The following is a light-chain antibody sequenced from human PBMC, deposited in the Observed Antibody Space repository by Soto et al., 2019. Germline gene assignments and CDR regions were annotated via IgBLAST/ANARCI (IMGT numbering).Light chain of an antibody. CDR1: QSVSNNY. J-gene: IGKJ3*01. V-gene: IGKV3-20*01. Sequence: EIVLTQSPGTLSLSPGERATLACRASQSVSNNYLAWYQQKPGQAPRILIYGASNRATGIPERFSGSGSGTYFTLAISRLEPGDFAVYYCQRYGDSPPFTFGPATTVDVK. CDR3: QRYGDSPPFT. CDR2: GAS.